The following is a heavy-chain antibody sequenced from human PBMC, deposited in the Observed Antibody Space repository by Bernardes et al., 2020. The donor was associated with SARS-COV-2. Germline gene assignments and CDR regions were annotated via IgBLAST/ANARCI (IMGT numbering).Heavy chain of an antibody. V-gene: IGHV3-53*01. J-gene: IGHJ3*02. CDR2: IYSSGST. CDR3: ARDNSSDAFDI. CDR1: GFTVSSNY. Sequence: GGSLSLSCAASGFTVSSNYMNWVRQAPGKGLEWVSAIYSSGSTYYGDSVKGRFTISRDRSNNTVYLQMNSLRAEDTAVYYCARDNSSDAFDIWGQGTMVTVSS. D-gene: IGHD4-4*01.